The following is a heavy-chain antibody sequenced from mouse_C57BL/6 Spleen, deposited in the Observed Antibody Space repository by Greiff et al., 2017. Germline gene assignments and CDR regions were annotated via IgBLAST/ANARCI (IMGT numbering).Heavy chain of an antibody. J-gene: IGHJ3*01. Sequence: VQLQQSGAELVRPGASVKLSCTASGFNIKDDYMHWVKQRPEQGLEWIGWIDPENGDTEYASKFQGKATITADTSSNTAYLQLSSLTSEDTAVYYCTPNYYGSGGAAWFAYWGQGTLVTVSA. CDR3: TPNYYGSGGAAWFAY. V-gene: IGHV14-4*01. D-gene: IGHD1-1*01. CDR2: IDPENGDT. CDR1: GFNIKDDY.